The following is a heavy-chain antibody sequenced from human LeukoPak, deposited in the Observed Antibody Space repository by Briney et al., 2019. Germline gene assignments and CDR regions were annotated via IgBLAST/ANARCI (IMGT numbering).Heavy chain of an antibody. Sequence: GGSLRLSCAASGFTFSSHEMNWVRQAPGKGLEWVSYISSSGSTIYYADSVKGRFTISRDNAKNSLYLQMNSLRAEDTAVYYCARRISSRTFDYWGQGTLVTVSS. CDR2: ISSSGSTI. CDR1: GFTFSSHE. V-gene: IGHV3-48*03. CDR3: ARRISSRTFDY. D-gene: IGHD6-6*01. J-gene: IGHJ4*02.